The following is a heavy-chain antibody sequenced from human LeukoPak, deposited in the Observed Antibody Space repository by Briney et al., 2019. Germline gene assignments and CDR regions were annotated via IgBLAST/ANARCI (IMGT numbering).Heavy chain of an antibody. D-gene: IGHD5-24*01. J-gene: IGHJ5*02. CDR1: GDSVSSKSAV. CDR3: ARGGDGYNFYNWFDP. Sequence: SQTLSLTCAISGDSVSSKSAVWNWIRQSPSRGLEWLVRTYHRSKWYNEYAVSVKSRITINPDTSKNQFSLQLSSVTPEDTAVYYCARGGDGYNFYNWFDPWGQGTLVTVSS. V-gene: IGHV6-1*01. CDR2: TYHRSKWYN.